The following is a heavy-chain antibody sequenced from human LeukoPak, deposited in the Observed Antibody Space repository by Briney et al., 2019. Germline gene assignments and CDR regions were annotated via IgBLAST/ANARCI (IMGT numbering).Heavy chain of an antibody. CDR3: ARDLRGEETDYYDSSGPY. Sequence: PGGSPRLSCAASGFTFSSYSMNWVRQAPGKGLEWVSSISSSSSYIYYADSVKGRFTISRDNAKNSLYLQMNSLRAEDTAVYYCARDLRGEETDYYDSSGPYWGQGTLVTVSS. CDR2: ISSSSSYI. D-gene: IGHD3-22*01. V-gene: IGHV3-21*01. CDR1: GFTFSSYS. J-gene: IGHJ4*02.